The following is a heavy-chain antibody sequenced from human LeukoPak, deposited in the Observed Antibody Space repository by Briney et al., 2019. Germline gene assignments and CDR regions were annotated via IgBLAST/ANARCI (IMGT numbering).Heavy chain of an antibody. CDR2: FDPEDGET. Sequence: ASVKVSCKVSGYTLTELSMHWVRQAPGKGLEWMGGFDPEDGETIYAQKFQGRVTMTEDTSTDTAYMELSSLRSEDTAVYYCATVGGARATDYYYYYMDVWGKGTTVTVSS. CDR3: ATVGGARATDYYYYYMDV. V-gene: IGHV1-24*01. CDR1: GYTLTELS. J-gene: IGHJ6*03. D-gene: IGHD5-12*01.